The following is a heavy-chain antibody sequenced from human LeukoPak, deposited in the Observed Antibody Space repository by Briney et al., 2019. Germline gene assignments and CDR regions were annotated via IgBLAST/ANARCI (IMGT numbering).Heavy chain of an antibody. CDR1: GGTFSSYA. CDR2: IIPIFGTA. Sequence: EASVKVSCKASGGTFSSYAISWVRQAPGQGLEWMGGIIPIFGTANYAQKFQGRVTITTDESTSTAYMELSSLRSEDTAVYYCARSRTHIAAAGNYHYYYMDVWGKGTTVTVSS. D-gene: IGHD6-13*01. J-gene: IGHJ6*03. V-gene: IGHV1-69*05. CDR3: ARSRTHIAAAGNYHYYYMDV.